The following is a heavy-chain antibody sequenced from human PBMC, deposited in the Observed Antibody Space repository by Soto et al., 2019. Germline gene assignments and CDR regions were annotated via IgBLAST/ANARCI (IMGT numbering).Heavy chain of an antibody. CDR1: GGSISSGGYY. CDR3: AREYYYDSSGFDY. Sequence: SETLSLTCAVSGGSISSGGYYWTWIRQHPQKGLEWIGHIYYSGSTYYNPSLKSRVTVSVDTSKNQFSLKLSSVTAADTAVYYCAREYYYDSSGFDYWGQGTLVTVSS. V-gene: IGHV4-31*11. CDR2: IYYSGST. J-gene: IGHJ4*02. D-gene: IGHD3-22*01.